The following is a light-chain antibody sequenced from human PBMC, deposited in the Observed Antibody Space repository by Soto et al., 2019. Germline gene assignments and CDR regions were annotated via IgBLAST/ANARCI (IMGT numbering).Light chain of an antibody. J-gene: IGKJ4*01. Sequence: DIQMTQSPSSLSASVGDRVTITCRSSQAISTYLNWYQCKPGKAPNLLIYGTSILHTGVPSRFIGSGSGTHFTLTISSLRPEDFATYYCQQSYGSPPTFGGGTKVEI. CDR3: QQSYGSPPT. V-gene: IGKV1-39*01. CDR1: QAISTY. CDR2: GTS.